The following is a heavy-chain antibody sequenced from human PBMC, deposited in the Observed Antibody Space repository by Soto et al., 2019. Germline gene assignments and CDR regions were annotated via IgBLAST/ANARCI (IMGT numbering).Heavy chain of an antibody. D-gene: IGHD4-17*01. CDR1: GGSINSASYH. CDR2: IFYTGST. J-gene: IGHJ4*02. CDR3: ARLDYGDSAFDS. Sequence: QVQLQESGPGLVQPSETLSLTCSVSGGSINSASYHWSWLRQHPGKGLEFIGYIFYTGSTYYTPALATRVTISVDTSKNHVSLRLNAVTAADTAVYYCARLDYGDSAFDSWGRGTLVTVSS. V-gene: IGHV4-31*03.